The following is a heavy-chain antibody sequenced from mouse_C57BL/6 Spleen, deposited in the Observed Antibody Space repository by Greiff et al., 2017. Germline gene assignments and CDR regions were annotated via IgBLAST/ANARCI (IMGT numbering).Heavy chain of an antibody. V-gene: IGHV5-4*01. J-gene: IGHJ4*01. CDR3: AREDSNYEGGAMDY. CDR1: GFTFSSYA. D-gene: IGHD2-5*01. Sequence: EVKLMESGGGLVKPGGSLKLSCAASGFTFSSYAMSWVRQTPEKRLEWVATISDGGSYTYYPDNVKGRFTISRDNAKNNLYLQMSHLKSEDTAMYYCAREDSNYEGGAMDYWGQGTSVTVSS. CDR2: ISDGGSYT.